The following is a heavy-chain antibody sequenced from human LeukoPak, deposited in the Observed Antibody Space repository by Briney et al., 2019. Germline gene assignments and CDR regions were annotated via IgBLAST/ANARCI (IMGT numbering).Heavy chain of an antibody. CDR2: IWYDGSNK. CDR1: GFTFSSYD. D-gene: IGHD6-19*01. J-gene: IGHJ4*02. CDR3: ARGAAVEDFDY. Sequence: PGGSLRLSCAASGFTFSSYDMHWVRQAPGKGREWVAVIWYDGSNKYYADSVKGRFTISRDNSKNTLYLQMNSLRAEDTAVYYCARGAAVEDFDYWGQGTLVTVSS. V-gene: IGHV3-33*08.